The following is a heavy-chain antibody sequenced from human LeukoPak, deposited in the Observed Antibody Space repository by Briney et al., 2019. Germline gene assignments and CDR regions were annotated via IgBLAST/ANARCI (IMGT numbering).Heavy chain of an antibody. J-gene: IGHJ3*02. CDR1: GYTFTSYY. CDR3: AREGGYCSGGSCSGSAFDI. Sequence: ASVKVSCKASGYTFTSYYMHWVRQAPGQGLEWMGIINPSGGSTSYAQKFQGRVTMTRDTSTSTAYMELSSLRSEDTAVYYCAREGGYCSGGSCSGSAFDIWGQGTMVTVSS. D-gene: IGHD2-15*01. V-gene: IGHV1-46*03. CDR2: INPSGGST.